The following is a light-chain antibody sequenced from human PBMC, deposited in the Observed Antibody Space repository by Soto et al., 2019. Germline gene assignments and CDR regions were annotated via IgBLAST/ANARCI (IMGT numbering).Light chain of an antibody. V-gene: IGKV3-11*01. CDR2: DVS. J-gene: IGKJ4*01. Sequence: EIVLTQSPATLSLSPGERATLSCWASQSVSNSLAWYQQRPGQSPRLLINDVSTRATGIPARFGGSGSGTDFTLTISSLETEDFAVYYCQQRTNWPLTFGGGTKVEI. CDR3: QQRTNWPLT. CDR1: QSVSNS.